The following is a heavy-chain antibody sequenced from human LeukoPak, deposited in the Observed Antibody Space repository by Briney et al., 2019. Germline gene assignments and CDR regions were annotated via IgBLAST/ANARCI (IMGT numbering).Heavy chain of an antibody. J-gene: IGHJ4*02. D-gene: IGHD1-14*01. V-gene: IGHV3-30-3*01. CDR3: ARGEPP. Sequence: GGSLRLSCAASGFTFRSYAMHWVRQAPGKGLEWVAVISYDGTNKYYADSVKGRFTISRDNSNNTLYLQMNSLRAEDTAVYYCARGEPPWGQGTLVTVSS. CDR1: GFTFRSYA. CDR2: ISYDGTNK.